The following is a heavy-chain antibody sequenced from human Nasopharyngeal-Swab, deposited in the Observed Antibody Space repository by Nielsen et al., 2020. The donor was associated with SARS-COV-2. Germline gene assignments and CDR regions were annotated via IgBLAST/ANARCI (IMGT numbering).Heavy chain of an antibody. V-gene: IGHV3-74*01. Sequence: GGSLRPSCGASGFTFSNYWMHWVPQAPGKGLVWVSRINLDGSTTSYADSVRGRFTISRDNAKNTLYLQMNNLRAEDTAVYYCASGPRGSYLQFDNWGQGTLVTVSS. CDR2: INLDGSTT. J-gene: IGHJ4*02. D-gene: IGHD1-26*01. CDR3: ASGPRGSYLQFDN. CDR1: GFTFSNYW.